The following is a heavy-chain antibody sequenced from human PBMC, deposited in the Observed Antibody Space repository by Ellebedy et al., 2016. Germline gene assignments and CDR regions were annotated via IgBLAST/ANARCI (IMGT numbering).Heavy chain of an antibody. J-gene: IGHJ4*02. CDR3: ARIGGVSFGERPIDY. D-gene: IGHD3-10*01. CDR1: GGSISRYY. V-gene: IGHV4-59*01. Sequence: SETLSLTCIVSGGSISRYYCSWILQPPGRGLEWIGNIHYTGTTNYNPSLQSRVTISLDTSKNQFSPRLTSVTAADTAVYYCARIGGVSFGERPIDYWGQGTLVTVSS. CDR2: IHYTGTT.